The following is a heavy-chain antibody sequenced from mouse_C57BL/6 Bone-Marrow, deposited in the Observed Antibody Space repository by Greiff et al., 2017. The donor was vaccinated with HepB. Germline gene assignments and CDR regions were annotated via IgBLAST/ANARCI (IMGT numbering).Heavy chain of an antibody. D-gene: IGHD1-1*01. CDR3: ARRGYYYGSSPMYFDV. Sequence: EVKLVESGGGLVQPGGSLKLSCAASGFTFSDYYMYWVRQTPEKRLEWVAYISNGGGSTYYPDTVKGRFTISRDNAKNTLYLQMSRLKSEDTAMYYCARRGYYYGSSPMYFDVWGTGTTVTVSS. CDR1: GFTFSDYY. CDR2: ISNGGGST. V-gene: IGHV5-12*01. J-gene: IGHJ1*03.